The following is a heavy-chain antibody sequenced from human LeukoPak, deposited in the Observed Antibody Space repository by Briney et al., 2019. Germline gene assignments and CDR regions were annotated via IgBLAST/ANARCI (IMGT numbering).Heavy chain of an antibody. J-gene: IGHJ4*02. V-gene: IGHV1-2*02. CDR1: GYSFTTYG. D-gene: IGHD3-3*01. CDR3: ATRYDFWSGYDY. Sequence: ASVKVSCKASGYSFTTYGISWVRQAPGQGLEWMGWINPNSGGTNYAQKFQGRVTMTRDTSISTAYMELSSLRSEDTAVYYCATRYDFWSGYDYWGQGTLVTVSS. CDR2: INPNSGGT.